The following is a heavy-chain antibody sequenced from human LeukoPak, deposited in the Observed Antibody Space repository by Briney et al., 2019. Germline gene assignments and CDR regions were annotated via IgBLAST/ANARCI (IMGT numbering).Heavy chain of an antibody. V-gene: IGHV3-21*01. CDR3: ARDTIQWLANPFADY. CDR1: GFTFSSYS. Sequence: GGSLRLSCAAPGFTFSSYSMTWVRQAPGKGLEWVSSISSSSSYIYYADSVKGRFTISRDNAKNSLYLQMNSLRAEDTAVYYCARDTIQWLANPFADYWGQGTLVTVSS. J-gene: IGHJ4*02. D-gene: IGHD6-19*01. CDR2: ISSSSSYI.